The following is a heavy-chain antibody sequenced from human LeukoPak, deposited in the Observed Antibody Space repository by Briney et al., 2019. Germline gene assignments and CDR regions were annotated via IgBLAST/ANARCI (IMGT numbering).Heavy chain of an antibody. J-gene: IGHJ4*02. CDR1: GFTFDDYA. Sequence: HPGGSLRLSCAASGFTFDDYAMHWVRQAPGKGLEWVSGISGSGDSTYYADSVKGRFTISRDNSKNTLYLQMNSLRAEDTAVYYCAKNQIPRAAAGPRIDYWGQGTLVTVSS. CDR3: AKNQIPRAAAGPRIDY. D-gene: IGHD6-13*01. CDR2: ISGSGDST. V-gene: IGHV3-23*01.